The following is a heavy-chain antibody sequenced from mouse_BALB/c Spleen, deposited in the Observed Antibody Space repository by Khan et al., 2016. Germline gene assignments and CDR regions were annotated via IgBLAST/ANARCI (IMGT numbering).Heavy chain of an antibody. CDR2: IYPGDGDT. V-gene: IGHV1-80*01. J-gene: IGHJ3*01. CDR1: GFAFSSYW. Sequence: QVQLQQSGAELVRPGSSVKISCKASGFAFSSYWMNWVKQRPGQGLEWIGQIYPGDGDTNYNGKFMGKATLTADKSSSTAYMQLSSLTSEDSAVYFCARGTPFANWGQGTLVTVSA. CDR3: ARGTPFAN. D-gene: IGHD2-14*01.